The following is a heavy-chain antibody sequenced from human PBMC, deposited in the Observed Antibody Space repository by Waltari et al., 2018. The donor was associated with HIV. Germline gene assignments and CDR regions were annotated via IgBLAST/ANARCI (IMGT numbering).Heavy chain of an antibody. CDR2: IYHSGST. V-gene: IGHV4-4*02. CDR3: ARAARYCSGGSCYSDWFDP. J-gene: IGHJ5*02. CDR1: GGSISSSNW. Sequence: QVQLQESGPGLVKPSGTLSLTCAVSGGSISSSNWWSWVRQPPGKGLEWIGEIYHSGSTNYNPSLKSRVTISVDKSKNQFSLKLSSVTAADTAVYYCARAARYCSGGSCYSDWFDPWGQGTLVTVSS. D-gene: IGHD2-15*01.